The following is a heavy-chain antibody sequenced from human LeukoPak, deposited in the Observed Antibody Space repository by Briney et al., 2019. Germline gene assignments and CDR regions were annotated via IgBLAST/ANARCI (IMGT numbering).Heavy chain of an antibody. V-gene: IGHV3-48*04. Sequence: GGSLRLSCAASGFTFSTYTMNWVRQAPGKGLEWVSYISSNSTIIYYADSVKGRFTISRDNAKNSLYLQMNSLRAEDTAVYYCARVAYLVAFDIWGQGTMVTVSS. CDR3: ARVAYLVAFDI. CDR2: ISSNSTII. D-gene: IGHD3-10*01. CDR1: GFTFSTYT. J-gene: IGHJ3*02.